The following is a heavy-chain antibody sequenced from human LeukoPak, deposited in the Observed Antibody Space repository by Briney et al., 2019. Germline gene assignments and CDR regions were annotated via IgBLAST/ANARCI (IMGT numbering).Heavy chain of an antibody. V-gene: IGHV3-9*01. J-gene: IGHJ4*02. Sequence: GGPLRLSCAASGFTFDDYAMHWVRQAPGKGLEWVSGISWNSGSIGYADSVKGRFTISRDNAKNSLYLQMNSLRAEDTALYYCAKDLRPYGDYSPFDYWGQGTLVTVSS. CDR3: AKDLRPYGDYSPFDY. CDR2: ISWNSGSI. D-gene: IGHD4-17*01. CDR1: GFTFDDYA.